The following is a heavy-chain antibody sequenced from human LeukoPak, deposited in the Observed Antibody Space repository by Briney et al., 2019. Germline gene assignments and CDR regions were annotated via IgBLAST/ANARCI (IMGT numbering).Heavy chain of an antibody. CDR1: GGSISSGGYS. V-gene: IGHV4-30-2*01. CDR2: IYHSGST. J-gene: IGHJ4*01. D-gene: IGHD3-10*01. Sequence: SETPSLTCAVSGGSISSGGYSWSWIRQPPGKGLEWIGYIYHSGSTYYNPSLKSRVTISVDRSKNQFSLKLSSVTAADTAMYYCARGSDYTWGGWGQGTLVTVSS. CDR3: ARGSDYTWGG.